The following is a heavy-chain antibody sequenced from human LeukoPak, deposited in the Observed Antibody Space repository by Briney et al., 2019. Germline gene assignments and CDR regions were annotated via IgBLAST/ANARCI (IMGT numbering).Heavy chain of an antibody. CDR3: AKGAAAGIRGYFDY. J-gene: IGHJ4*02. CDR1: GFTFDDYA. V-gene: IGHV3-9*01. Sequence: PGRSLRLSCVGSGFTFDDYAMHWARQAPGKGLEWVSAISYNRDATGYADSVKGRFTVSRDNAKNSLYLEMHSLRSEDTALYYCAKGAAAGIRGYFDYWGQGILVTVSS. CDR2: ISYNRDAT. D-gene: IGHD6-25*01.